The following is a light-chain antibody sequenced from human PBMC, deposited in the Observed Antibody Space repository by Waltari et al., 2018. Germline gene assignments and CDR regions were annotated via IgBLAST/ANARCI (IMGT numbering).Light chain of an antibody. CDR1: TSNIANNA. Sequence: QSVLTQPPSVSEAPRQRVTISCSGSTSNIANNAVNWYQQLPGKAPKLLIYDDDLLPSWVSDRFSASKSGTSASLAISGLQSEDEADYYCSVWDDSLNGQVFGGGTKLTVL. J-gene: IGLJ2*01. V-gene: IGLV1-36*01. CDR2: DDD. CDR3: SVWDDSLNGQV.